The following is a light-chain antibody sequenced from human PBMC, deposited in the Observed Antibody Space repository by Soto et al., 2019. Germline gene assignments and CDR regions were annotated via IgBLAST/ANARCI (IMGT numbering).Light chain of an antibody. CDR2: DAS. CDR3: QTPAT. CDR1: QIFMSNS. Sequence: EMVLTQSPGTLSLSPGDRATLSCRASQIFMSNSLAWYQQKPGQPTRVLIYDASSRPPGITDRFSGSGFGIAFTLTMRRLELEDFGVYYCQTPATFGPGTKVDIK. V-gene: IGKV3-20*01. J-gene: IGKJ3*01.